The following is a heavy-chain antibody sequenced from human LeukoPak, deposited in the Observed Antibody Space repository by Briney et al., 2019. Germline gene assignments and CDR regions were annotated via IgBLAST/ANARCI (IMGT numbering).Heavy chain of an antibody. CDR3: AKSITMVRGVINRPYYFDY. CDR2: IYSGGNT. D-gene: IGHD3-10*01. CDR1: GFTVSSNY. V-gene: IGHV3-66*01. J-gene: IGHJ4*02. Sequence: GGSLRLSCAVSGFTVSSNYMNWVRQAPGKGLEWVSVIYSGGNTYQADSVKGRFTISRDNSKNTLYLQINSLRAEDTAVYYCAKSITMVRGVINRPYYFDYWGQGTLVTVSS.